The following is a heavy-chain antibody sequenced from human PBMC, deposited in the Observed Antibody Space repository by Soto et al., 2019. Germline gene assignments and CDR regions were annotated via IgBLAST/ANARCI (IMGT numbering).Heavy chain of an antibody. D-gene: IGHD6-19*01. CDR1: GFTFSDYA. CDR2: VSHDRRNT. Sequence: VQLVESGGGVVQPGRSLRLSCAASGFTFSDYAMHWVRQAPGKGLEWVAVVSHDRRNTHYADSVKGRFTISRDSSKKRGSRELTRWRADDTAVYSGVKGGRRGLVTSDFNNWGQGAVVTVSS. CDR3: VKGGRRGLVTSDFNN. J-gene: IGHJ4*02. V-gene: IGHV3-30*18.